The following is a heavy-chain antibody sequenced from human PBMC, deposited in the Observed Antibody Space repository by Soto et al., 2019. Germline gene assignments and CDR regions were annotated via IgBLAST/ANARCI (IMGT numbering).Heavy chain of an antibody. CDR1: GYTFTGYY. CDR3: ARGIASPPTVTTNYYYYYGMDV. V-gene: IGHV1-2*04. J-gene: IGHJ6*02. Sequence: ASVKVSCKASGYTFTGYYMHWVRQAPGQGLEWMGWINPNSGGTNYAQKFQGWVTMTRDTSISTAYMELSRLRSDDTAVYYCARGIASPPTVTTNYYYYYGMDVWGQGTTVPLSS. CDR2: INPNSGGT. D-gene: IGHD4-17*01.